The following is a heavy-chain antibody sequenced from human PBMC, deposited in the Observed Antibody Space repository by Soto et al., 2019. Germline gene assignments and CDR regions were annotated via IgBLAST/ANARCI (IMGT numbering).Heavy chain of an antibody. D-gene: IGHD3-22*01. CDR3: ARGLLSHYDSSGSIDY. J-gene: IGHJ4*02. V-gene: IGHV1-69*13. Sequence: GASVKVSCKASGGTFSSYAISWVRQAPGQGLEWMGGIIPIFGTANYAQKFQGRVTITADESTSTAYMELSSLRSEDTAVYYCARGLLSHYDSSGSIDYWGQGTLVTVSS. CDR1: GGTFSSYA. CDR2: IIPIFGTA.